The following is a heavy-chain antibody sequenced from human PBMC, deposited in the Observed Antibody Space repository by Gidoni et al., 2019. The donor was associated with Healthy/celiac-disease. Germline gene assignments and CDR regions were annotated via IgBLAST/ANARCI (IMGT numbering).Heavy chain of an antibody. CDR2: ISGSGGSK. CDR1: GFTFSSSA. V-gene: IGHV3-23*01. J-gene: IGHJ4*02. CDR3: AKVAGLAVAGTWVDY. D-gene: IGHD6-19*01. Sequence: EVQLLESGGGLVQPGGSLRLPCAASGFTFSSSAMSSVRQAPGKGLEWVSAISGSGGSKYYADAVKGRFTISRDNSKNTLYLQMNSLRAEDTAVYYCAKVAGLAVAGTWVDYWGQGTLVTVSS.